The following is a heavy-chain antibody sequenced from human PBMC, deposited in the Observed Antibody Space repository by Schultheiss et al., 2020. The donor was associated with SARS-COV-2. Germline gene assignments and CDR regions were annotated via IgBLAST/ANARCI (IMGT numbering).Heavy chain of an antibody. V-gene: IGHV3-74*01. J-gene: IGHJ4*02. CDR2: INSDGSST. Sequence: GGSLRLSCAASGFTFSSYWMHWVRQAPGKGLVWVSRINSDGSSTDYADSVKGRFTISRDNAKNTLYLQINSLRAEDTAVYYCARGRYSSGWTDYWGQGTLVTVSS. CDR1: GFTFSSYW. CDR3: ARGRYSSGWTDY. D-gene: IGHD6-19*01.